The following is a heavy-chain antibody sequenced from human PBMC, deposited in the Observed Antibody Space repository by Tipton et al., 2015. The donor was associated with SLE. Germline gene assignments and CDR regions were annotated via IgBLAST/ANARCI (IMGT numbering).Heavy chain of an antibody. CDR1: GTSVTSYY. CDR2: MYHSGST. V-gene: IGHV4-4*07. Sequence: TLSLTCSVSGTSVTSYYWGWIRQAPGKGLEWVGCMYHSGSTDYNPSLKSRVTTSLDTSKNQFSLKLNSVAAADTAVYYCARDGSQWLAAYFHHWGQGTLVTVSS. CDR3: ARDGSQWLAAYFHH. J-gene: IGHJ1*01. D-gene: IGHD6-19*01.